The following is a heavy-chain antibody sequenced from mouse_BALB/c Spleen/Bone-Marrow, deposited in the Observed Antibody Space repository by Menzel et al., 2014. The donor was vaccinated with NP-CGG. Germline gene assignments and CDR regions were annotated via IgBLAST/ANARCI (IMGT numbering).Heavy chain of an antibody. D-gene: IGHD2-1*01. Sequence: VHLVESGTEVVRPGASVKLSCKASGYSFTTYWMNWVKQRPGQGLEWIGMIHPSDGETRLNQKFKDKATLTVDKSSSTAYMQLNSPTSEDSAVYYCAREKVYYGISWFAYWGQGTLVTVSA. J-gene: IGHJ3*01. CDR1: GYSFTTYW. CDR2: IHPSDGET. CDR3: AREKVYYGISWFAY. V-gene: IGHV1-61*01.